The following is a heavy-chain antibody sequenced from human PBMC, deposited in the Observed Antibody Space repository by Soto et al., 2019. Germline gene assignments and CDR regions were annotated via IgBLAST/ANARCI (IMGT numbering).Heavy chain of an antibody. Sequence: QVQLQQWGAGLLKPSETLSLTCAVYGGSFNGFQWSWIRQPPGKGLEWIGEINPSGSTNYNPSLKSRVTIYVDASKNQFYKKVTSVTAADTAVDYCARGNVVQATFYYSHRMDVWGRGTTVTVSS. CDR3: ARGNVVQATFYYSHRMDV. CDR1: GGSFNGFQ. CDR2: INPSGST. D-gene: IGHD1-1*01. V-gene: IGHV4-34*02. J-gene: IGHJ6*04.